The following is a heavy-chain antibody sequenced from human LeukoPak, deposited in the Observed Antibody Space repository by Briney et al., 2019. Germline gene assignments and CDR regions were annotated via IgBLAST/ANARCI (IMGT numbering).Heavy chain of an antibody. CDR3: ARDFLHLGG. J-gene: IGHJ3*01. CDR2: ITSSSSYI. V-gene: IGHV3-21*01. Sequence: GGSLRLSCAASGFTFSSYTMNWVRQAPGKGLEWVSSITSSSSYIYYADSVMGRFTISRDNAKNTLYLQMSSLRAEDTAVYYCARDFLHLGGWGQGTMVTVSS. CDR1: GFTFSSYT. D-gene: IGHD3-16*01.